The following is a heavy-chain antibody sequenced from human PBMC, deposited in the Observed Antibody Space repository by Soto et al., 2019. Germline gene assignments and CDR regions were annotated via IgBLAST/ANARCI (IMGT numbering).Heavy chain of an antibody. J-gene: IGHJ4*02. Sequence: GSGPTLVNPTQTLTLTCTFSGFSLSTSGVGVGWIRQPPGKALEWLALIYWDEDKRYSPSLTSRLTITKDTSKNQVVLAMTNMDPVDTATYYCAHSGSDDFWSGFLDYWGQGTLVTVSS. CDR1: GFSLSTSGVG. D-gene: IGHD3-3*01. CDR3: AHSGSDDFWSGFLDY. V-gene: IGHV2-5*02. CDR2: IYWDEDK.